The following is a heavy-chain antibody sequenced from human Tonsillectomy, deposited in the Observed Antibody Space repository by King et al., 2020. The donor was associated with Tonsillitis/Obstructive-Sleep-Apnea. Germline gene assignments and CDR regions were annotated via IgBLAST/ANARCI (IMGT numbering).Heavy chain of an antibody. D-gene: IGHD6-13*01. CDR1: GYTFTGYY. CDR3: ARAGRAAAGYGMDV. Sequence: QLVQSGAEVKRPGASVKVSCKASGYTFTGYYMHWVRQAPGQGLEWMGWINPNSGGTNYAQKFKGRVTMTRDTSMSTAYMELSSLRSDDTAVYYCARAGRAAAGYGMDVWGQGTPVTVSS. J-gene: IGHJ6*02. V-gene: IGHV1-2*02. CDR2: INPNSGGT.